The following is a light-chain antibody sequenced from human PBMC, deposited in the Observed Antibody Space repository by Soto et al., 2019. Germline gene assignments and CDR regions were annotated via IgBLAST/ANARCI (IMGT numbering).Light chain of an antibody. V-gene: IGLV2-11*01. CDR1: SSDVGGYNY. Sequence: QSALTRPRSVSGSPGQSVTISCTGTSSDVGGYNYVSWYRQHPGKAPKLMIYDVSKRPSGVPDRFSGSKSGNTASLTISGLQAEDEADYYCCSSAGTYTSVFGGGTKLTVL. CDR3: CSSAGTYTSV. CDR2: DVS. J-gene: IGLJ3*02.